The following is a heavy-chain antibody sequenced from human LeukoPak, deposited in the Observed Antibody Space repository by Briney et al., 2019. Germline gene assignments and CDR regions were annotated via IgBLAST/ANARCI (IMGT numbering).Heavy chain of an antibody. CDR1: GFTFDDYA. D-gene: IGHD5-24*01. Sequence: GRSLRLSCAASGFTFDDYAMHWVRQAPGKGLEWVSGISWNSGSIGYADSVKGRFTISRDNAKNSLYLQMNSLRAEDTAVYYCAKGQYYFDYWGQGTLVTVSS. V-gene: IGHV3-9*01. J-gene: IGHJ4*02. CDR2: ISWNSGSI. CDR3: AKGQYYFDY.